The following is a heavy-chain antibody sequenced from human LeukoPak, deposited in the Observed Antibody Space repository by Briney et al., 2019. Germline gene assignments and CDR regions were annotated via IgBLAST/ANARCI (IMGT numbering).Heavy chain of an antibody. Sequence: PSETLSLTCTVSGGSLSSSDYYWGWIRQPPGKGLEWIGYIYYSGSTNYNPSLKSRVTISVDTSKNQFSLKLSSVTAADTAVYYCARDEGDGSYFDNWGQGTLVTVSS. D-gene: IGHD2-15*01. J-gene: IGHJ4*02. CDR1: GGSLSSSDYY. CDR3: ARDEGDGSYFDN. V-gene: IGHV4-61*08. CDR2: IYYSGST.